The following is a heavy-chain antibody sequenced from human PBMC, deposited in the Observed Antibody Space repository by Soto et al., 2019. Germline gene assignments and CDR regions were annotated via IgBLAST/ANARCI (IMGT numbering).Heavy chain of an antibody. D-gene: IGHD5-12*01. Sequence: QVQLQQWGAGLLKPSETLSLTCAVYGGSFSGYYWSWIRQPPGKGLEWIGEINHSGSTNYNPSLKSRVTXXVXTXXNQFSLKLSSVTAADTAVYYCARGGGNEWLRPFDYWGQGTLVTVSS. CDR2: INHSGST. CDR3: ARGGGNEWLRPFDY. J-gene: IGHJ4*02. V-gene: IGHV4-34*01. CDR1: GGSFSGYY.